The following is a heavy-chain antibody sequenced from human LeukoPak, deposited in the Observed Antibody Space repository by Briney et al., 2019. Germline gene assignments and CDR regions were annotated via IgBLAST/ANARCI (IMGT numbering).Heavy chain of an antibody. CDR3: AREGVVLTIQADAVDI. V-gene: IGHV4-59*01. CDR1: GGSISSYY. CDR2: IYYSGST. Sequence: PSQTLSLTCTVSGGSISSYYWSWIRQPPGKGLEWIGSIYYSGSTNYNPSLKSRVTISVDTSKNQFSLKLSSVTAADTAVYYCAREGVVLTIQADAVDIWGQGTMVTVSS. D-gene: IGHD5-12*01. J-gene: IGHJ3*02.